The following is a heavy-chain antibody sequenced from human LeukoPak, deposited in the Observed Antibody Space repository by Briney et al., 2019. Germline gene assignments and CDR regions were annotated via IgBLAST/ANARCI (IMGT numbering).Heavy chain of an antibody. CDR2: INHSGST. CDR1: GGSFSGYY. J-gene: IGHJ4*02. CDR3: ARGEVITMIVVVILNFDY. Sequence: SETLSLTCAVYGGSFSGYYWSWIRQPPGKGLEWIGEINHSGSTNYNPSLKSRVTISVDTSKNQFSLKLSSVTAADTAVYYCARGEVITMIVVVILNFDYWGQGALVTVSS. D-gene: IGHD3-22*01. V-gene: IGHV4-34*01.